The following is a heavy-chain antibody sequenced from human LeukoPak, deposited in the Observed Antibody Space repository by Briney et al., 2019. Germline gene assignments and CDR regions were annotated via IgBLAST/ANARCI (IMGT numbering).Heavy chain of an antibody. J-gene: IGHJ4*02. D-gene: IGHD3-10*01. CDR2: IYYSGST. Sequence: SETLSLTCTVSGGSISSSSYYWGWIRQPPGKGLEWIGSIYYSGSTYYNPSLRSRVTISVDTSKNQFSLKLSSVTAADTAVYYCARSTERGGFDYWGQGTLVTVSS. V-gene: IGHV4-39*01. CDR1: GGSISSSSYY. CDR3: ARSTERGGFDY.